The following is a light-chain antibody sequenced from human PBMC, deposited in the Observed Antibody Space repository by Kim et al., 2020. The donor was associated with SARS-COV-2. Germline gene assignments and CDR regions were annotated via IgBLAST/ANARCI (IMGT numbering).Light chain of an antibody. V-gene: IGKV1-39*01. CDR3: QQSYSTLYT. J-gene: IGKJ2*01. CDR1: QTIRSY. Sequence: DIQMTQSPSSLSASIGDRVTITCRASQTIRSYLNWYQQKPGKAPNLLIYAASSLQSGVPSRFSGSGSGTDFTLTISSLQPEDFATYYCQQSYSTLYTFGQGTKLEI. CDR2: AAS.